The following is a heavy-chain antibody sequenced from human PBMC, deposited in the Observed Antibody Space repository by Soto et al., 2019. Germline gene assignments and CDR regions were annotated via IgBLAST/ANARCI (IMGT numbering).Heavy chain of an antibody. Sequence: SETLSLTCTVSGGSISSGDYYWGWIRQPPGKGLEWIGYIYYSGSTYYNPSLKSRVTISVDTSKNQFSLKLSSVTAADTAVYYCARDYYDSRDYYYYGMDVWGQGTTVTVSS. V-gene: IGHV4-30-4*01. CDR3: ARDYYDSRDYYYYGMDV. CDR2: IYYSGST. CDR1: GGSISSGDYY. J-gene: IGHJ6*02. D-gene: IGHD3-22*01.